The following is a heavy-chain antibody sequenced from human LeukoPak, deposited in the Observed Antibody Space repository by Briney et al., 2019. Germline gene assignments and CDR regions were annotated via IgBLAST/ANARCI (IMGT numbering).Heavy chain of an antibody. J-gene: IGHJ4*02. V-gene: IGHV4-39*07. D-gene: IGHD2-2*01. CDR1: GGSITNTGAY. CDR2: IYYSGSA. Sequence: SETLSLTCTVSGGSITNTGAYWVWIRQSPGKGLEWIGSIYYSGSAYYTPSLRSRVTISVATPKSLFSLTLSSVTAADTAVYYCVRDTGPSGTAFDYWGQGILVTVSS. CDR3: VRDTGPSGTAFDY.